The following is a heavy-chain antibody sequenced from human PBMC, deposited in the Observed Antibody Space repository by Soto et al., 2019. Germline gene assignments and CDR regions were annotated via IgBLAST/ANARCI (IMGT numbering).Heavy chain of an antibody. J-gene: IGHJ4*02. CDR2: ISSTTNYI. V-gene: IGHV3-21*01. Sequence: GGSLRLSCAASGFTFTRYSMNWVRQAPGKGLEWVSSISSTTNYIYYADSMKGRFTVSRDNAKNSVYLEMHSLSAEDTAVYYCARESEDLTSNFDYWGQGTLVTVSS. CDR1: GFTFTRYS. CDR3: ARESEDLTSNFDY.